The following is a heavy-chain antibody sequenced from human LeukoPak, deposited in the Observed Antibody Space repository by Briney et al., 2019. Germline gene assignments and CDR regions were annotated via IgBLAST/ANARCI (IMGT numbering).Heavy chain of an antibody. J-gene: IGHJ4*02. CDR3: ARLETTTVTLPD. D-gene: IGHD4-17*01. CDR2: IYHSGHT. V-gene: IGHV4-30-2*01. Sequence: SETLSLTCTVSGGSISSGGYSWSWIRQPPGKGLEWIGYIYHSGHTFYNPSLKSRVTISADGSKNQVSLNLSSVTAADTAIYYCARLETTTVTLPDWGQGTLVTVSS. CDR1: GGSISSGGYS.